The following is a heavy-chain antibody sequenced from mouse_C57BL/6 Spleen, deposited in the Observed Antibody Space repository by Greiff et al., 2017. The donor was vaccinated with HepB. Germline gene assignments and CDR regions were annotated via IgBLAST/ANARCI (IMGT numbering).Heavy chain of an antibody. D-gene: IGHD1-1*01. CDR1: GYTFTSYW. J-gene: IGHJ2*01. CDR2: IDPSDSAT. V-gene: IGHV1-52*01. Sequence: QVQLQQSGAELVRPGSSVKLSCKASGYTFTSYWMHWVKQRPIQGLEWIGNIDPSDSATHYNQKFKDKATLTVDKSSSTAYMQLSSLTSEDSAVYYYARSITTVVADYWGQGTTLTVSS. CDR3: ARSITTVVADY.